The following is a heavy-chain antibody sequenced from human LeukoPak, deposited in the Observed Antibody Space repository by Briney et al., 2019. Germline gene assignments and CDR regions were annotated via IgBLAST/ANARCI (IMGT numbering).Heavy chain of an antibody. J-gene: IGHJ3*02. Sequence: SVKVSCKASGGAIRSYGISWVRQAPGQGLEWMGGIIPMYDTPNYAQEFQGRVTITTDESTSTVYMELNSLTSEDTAVYYCARTRNAFDIWGQGTLVTVSS. V-gene: IGHV1-69*05. CDR2: IIPMYDTP. CDR1: GGAIRSYG. CDR3: ARTRNAFDI.